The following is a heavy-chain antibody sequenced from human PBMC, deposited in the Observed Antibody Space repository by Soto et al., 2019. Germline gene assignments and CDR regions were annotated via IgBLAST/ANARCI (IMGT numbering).Heavy chain of an antibody. J-gene: IGHJ3*02. V-gene: IGHV4-61*01. CDR2: IYYSGST. Sequence: PSETLSLTCTVSGGYVRSGSYYWSWIRQPPGKGLEWIGYIYYSGSTNYNPSLKSRVTISVDTSKNQFSLKLSSVTAADTAVYYCARVVRAPDDAFDIWGQGTMVTVSS. D-gene: IGHD3-10*01. CDR1: GGYVRSGSYY. CDR3: ARVVRAPDDAFDI.